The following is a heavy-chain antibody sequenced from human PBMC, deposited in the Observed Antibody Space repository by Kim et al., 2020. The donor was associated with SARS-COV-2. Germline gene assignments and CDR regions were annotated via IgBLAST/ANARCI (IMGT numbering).Heavy chain of an antibody. CDR3: ARVRVAAGTSVSGGAGWRLSLWF. D-gene: IGHD6-13*01. CDR1: GFTFSSYS. J-gene: IGHJ4*02. CDR2: ISSSSGTI. Sequence: GGSLRLSCAASGFTFSSYSMNWVRQAPGKGLEWVSHISSSSGTIYYTGSVKGRFTISRDNAKNSLYLQMNSLRDEDTAVYYCARVRVAAGTSVSGGAGWRLSLWFWGQGTLVTVSS. V-gene: IGHV3-48*02.